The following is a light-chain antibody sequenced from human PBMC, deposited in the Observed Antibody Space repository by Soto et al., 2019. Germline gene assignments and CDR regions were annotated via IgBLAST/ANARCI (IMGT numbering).Light chain of an antibody. CDR1: QSVSSN. V-gene: IGKV3-15*01. CDR3: QQYDDWPPWT. CDR2: AAS. J-gene: IGKJ1*01. Sequence: EVVMTQSPATLSVSPGERVVLSCRASQSVSSNLVWYQQKPGQAPRLLIYAASTRATGVPARFSGSGSGTEFTLTISSLQSEDSAVYYCQQYDDWPPWTFGPGTKVDIK.